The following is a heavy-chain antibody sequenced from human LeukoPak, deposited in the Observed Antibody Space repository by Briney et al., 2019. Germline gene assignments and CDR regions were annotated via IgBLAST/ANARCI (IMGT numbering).Heavy chain of an antibody. CDR1: GGSISSYY. CDR3: ARGYVDENFDY. V-gene: IGHV4-59*01. J-gene: IGHJ4*02. Sequence: SETLSLTCTVSGGSISSYYWSWIRQPPGKGLEWIGYIYYSGSTNYNPSLKSRVTISVDTSKNQFSLKLSSVTAADTAVYYCARGYVDENFDYWGQGTLVTVSS. CDR2: IYYSGST. D-gene: IGHD5-12*01.